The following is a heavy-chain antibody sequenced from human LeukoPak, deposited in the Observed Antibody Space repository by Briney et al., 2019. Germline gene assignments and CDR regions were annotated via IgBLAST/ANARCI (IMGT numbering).Heavy chain of an antibody. CDR2: IYYSGST. Sequence: SETLSLTCTVPGGSISSGGYYWSWIRQHPGKGLEWIGYIYYSGSTYYNPSLKSRVTISVDTSKNQFSLKLSSVTAADTAVYYCARESLAAAGHNWFDPWGQGTLVTVSS. J-gene: IGHJ5*02. V-gene: IGHV4-31*03. CDR3: ARESLAAAGHNWFDP. D-gene: IGHD6-13*01. CDR1: GGSISSGGYY.